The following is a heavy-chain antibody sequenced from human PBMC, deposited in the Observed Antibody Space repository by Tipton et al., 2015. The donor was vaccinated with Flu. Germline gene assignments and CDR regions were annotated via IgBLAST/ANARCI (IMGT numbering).Heavy chain of an antibody. J-gene: IGHJ4*02. D-gene: IGHD3-22*01. CDR2: VSTTKRT. V-gene: IGHV4-4*07. CDR1: GGAITGHS. CDR3: VRVDYDNSWTVFDF. Sequence: TLSLTCTVSGGAITGHSWNWIRQPAGKSLEWIGRVSTTKRTDYNPSLKSRVTMSVDMSTNQFSLTLISVSAADTAVYYCVRVDYDNSWTVFDFWGRGILVTVSS.